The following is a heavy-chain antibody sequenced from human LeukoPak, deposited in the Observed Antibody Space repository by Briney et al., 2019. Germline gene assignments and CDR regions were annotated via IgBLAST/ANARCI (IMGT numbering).Heavy chain of an antibody. CDR2: IYHSGST. V-gene: IGHV4-38-2*02. D-gene: IGHD3-22*01. J-gene: IGHJ6*03. CDR3: ARGLYDSSGYYYYYYYMDV. CDR1: GYSISSGYY. Sequence: SETLSLTCTVSGYSISSGYYWGWIRQPPGKGLEWIGSIYHSGSTNYNPSLKSRVTISVDTSKNQFSLKLSSVTAADTAVYYCARGLYDSSGYYYYYYYMDVWGKGTTVTVSS.